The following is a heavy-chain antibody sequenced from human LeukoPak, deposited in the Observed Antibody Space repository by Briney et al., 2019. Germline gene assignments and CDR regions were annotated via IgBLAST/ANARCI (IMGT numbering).Heavy chain of an antibody. CDR1: GYTFSTYG. J-gene: IGHJ4*02. CDR3: AREGLGELTLDY. D-gene: IGHD3-16*01. CDR2: ISTSNGDT. V-gene: IGHV1-18*01. Sequence: GASVKVFCKASGYTFSTYGISWVRQAPGQGLEWMGWISTSNGDTKYAQKLQGRVSMTTDTSTSTAYMELRNLRSDDTAVYYCAREGLGELTLDYWGQGTLVTVSS.